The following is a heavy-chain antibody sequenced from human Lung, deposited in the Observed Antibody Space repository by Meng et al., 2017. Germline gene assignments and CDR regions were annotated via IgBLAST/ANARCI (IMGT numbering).Heavy chain of an antibody. J-gene: IGHJ4*02. CDR2: ISYDGSNK. V-gene: IGHV3-30*04. Sequence: VGAGGGVVQPGSTLRLSCAASGFTFSSYAMHWVRQAPGKGLEWVAVISYDGSNKYYADSVKGRFTISRDNSKNTLYLQMNSLRAEDTAVYYCARGGWYSSSSRVDYWGQGTLVTVSS. CDR1: GFTFSSYA. CDR3: ARGGWYSSSSRVDY. D-gene: IGHD6-13*01.